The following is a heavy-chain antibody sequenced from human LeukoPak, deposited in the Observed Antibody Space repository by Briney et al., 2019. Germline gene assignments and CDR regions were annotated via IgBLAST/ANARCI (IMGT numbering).Heavy chain of an antibody. CDR3: AKISRSIGYCSGGSCYSDWFDP. D-gene: IGHD2-15*01. CDR1: GFTFSSYA. CDR2: ISGSGGST. J-gene: IGHJ5*02. Sequence: GGSLRLSCAASGFTFSSYAMSWVRQAPGKGLEWVSAISGSGGSTYYADSVKGRFTISRDNSKNTLYLQMNSLRAEDTAVYCCAKISRSIGYCSGGSCYSDWFDPWGQGTLVTVSS. V-gene: IGHV3-23*01.